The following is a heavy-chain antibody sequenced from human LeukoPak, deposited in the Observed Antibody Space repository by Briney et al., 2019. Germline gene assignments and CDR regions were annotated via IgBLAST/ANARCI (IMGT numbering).Heavy chain of an antibody. CDR1: GFTFSSYA. Sequence: PGGSLRLSCAASGFTFSSYAMSWVRQAPGKGLEWVSAISGSGGSTYYADSVKCRFTISRDNSKNTLYLQMNSLRAEDTAVYYCAKVAAAGIGYYYGMDVWGQGTTVTVSS. V-gene: IGHV3-23*01. J-gene: IGHJ6*02. CDR2: ISGSGGST. CDR3: AKVAAAGIGYYYGMDV. D-gene: IGHD6-13*01.